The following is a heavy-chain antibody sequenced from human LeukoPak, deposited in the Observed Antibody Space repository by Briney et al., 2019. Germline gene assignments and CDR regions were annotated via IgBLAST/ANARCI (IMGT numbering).Heavy chain of an antibody. CDR3: ARDPKTSPDFWSGYYTDADY. CDR2: ISSSSSTI. J-gene: IGHJ4*02. Sequence: GGSLRLSCAASGFTFSSYSMNWVRQAPGKGLEWVSYISSSSSTIYYADSVKGRFTISRDNAKNSLYLQMNSLRAEDTAVYYCARDPKTSPDFWSGYYTDADYWGQGTLVTVSS. V-gene: IGHV3-48*04. CDR1: GFTFSSYS. D-gene: IGHD3-3*01.